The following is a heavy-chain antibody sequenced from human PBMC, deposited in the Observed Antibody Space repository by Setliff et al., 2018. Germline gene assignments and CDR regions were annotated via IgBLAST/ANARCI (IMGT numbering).Heavy chain of an antibody. CDR2: MNPNSGNT. V-gene: IGHV1-8*01. D-gene: IGHD3-22*01. J-gene: IGHJ6*03. CDR3: VREGVDSRSSTDYRYYMDV. CDR1: GYTFINYD. Sequence: GASVKVSCKASGYTFINYDINWVRQATGQGLEWMGWMNPNSGNTGYAQKFQGRVTMTRNTSISTAYMQLSSLGSEDTAVYYCVREGVDSRSSTDYRYYMDVWGEGTTVTVSS.